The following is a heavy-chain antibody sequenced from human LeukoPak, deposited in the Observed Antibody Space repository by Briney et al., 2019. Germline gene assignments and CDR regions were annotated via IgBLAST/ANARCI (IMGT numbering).Heavy chain of an antibody. Sequence: ASVKVSCKASGYTFTSYDINWVRQATGQGLEWMGWMNSNSGNSGYAQKFQGRVAKTRNTSISTAYMELSSLRSEDTGVYYCARGHRVMVRGVSGMFYWGQGTLVTVSS. J-gene: IGHJ4*02. V-gene: IGHV1-8*01. D-gene: IGHD3-10*01. CDR3: ARGHRVMVRGVSGMFY. CDR2: MNSNSGNS. CDR1: GYTFTSYD.